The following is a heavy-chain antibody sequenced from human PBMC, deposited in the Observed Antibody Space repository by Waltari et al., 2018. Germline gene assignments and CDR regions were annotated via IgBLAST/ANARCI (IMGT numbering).Heavy chain of an antibody. D-gene: IGHD3-3*01. J-gene: IGHJ2*01. CDR2: ISSSSSYI. CDR3: ARDLHSYYDFWSGPQGYWYFDL. CDR1: GFTFSSYS. Sequence: EVQLVESGGGLVKPGGSLRLSCAASGFTFSSYSMNWVRQAPGQGLECVSSISSSSSYIYYADSVKGRFTISRDNAKNSLYLQMNSLRAEDTAVYYCARDLHSYYDFWSGPQGYWYFDLWGRGTLVTVSS. V-gene: IGHV3-21*01.